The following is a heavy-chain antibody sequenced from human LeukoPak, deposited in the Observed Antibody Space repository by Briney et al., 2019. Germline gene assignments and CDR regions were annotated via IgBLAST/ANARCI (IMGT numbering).Heavy chain of an antibody. CDR1: GFTFSSYW. CDR3: ARAGGYCSGGSCYRGYSWFDP. CDR2: IKQDGSGK. V-gene: IGHV3-7*01. Sequence: GGSLRLSCAASGFTFSSYWMNWVRQSPGKGLEWVADIKQDGSGKYYVDSVKGRFTISRDNSKNTLYLQMNSLRVEDTAVYYCARAGGYCSGGSCYRGYSWFDPWGQGTLVTVSS. D-gene: IGHD2-15*01. J-gene: IGHJ5*02.